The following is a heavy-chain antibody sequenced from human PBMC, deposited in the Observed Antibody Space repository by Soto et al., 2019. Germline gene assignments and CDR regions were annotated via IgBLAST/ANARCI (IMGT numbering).Heavy chain of an antibody. V-gene: IGHV4-34*01. CDR1: GGSVSGYY. CDR2: INHSGST. D-gene: IGHD6-6*01. J-gene: IGHJ5*02. Sequence: SETLSLTCAVYGGSVSGYYWSWIRQPPGKGLEWIGEINHSGSTNYNPSLKSRVTISVDTSKNQFSLKLSSVTAADTAVYYCARGPRIAARYNWFDPWGQGTLVTVSS. CDR3: ARGPRIAARYNWFDP.